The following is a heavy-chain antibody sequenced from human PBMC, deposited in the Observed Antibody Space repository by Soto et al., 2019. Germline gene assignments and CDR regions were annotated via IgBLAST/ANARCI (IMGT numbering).Heavy chain of an antibody. Sequence: QVQLVESGGGLAKPGGSLRLSCAGSGFPFTDYYMNWIRQAPGKGLEWVSYISKSGSGSATLYADSVKGRFTISRDNAKNSVYLQMNSPRPEYTAVYYWARRRGGYAWNSQNVDLWGQGILVTVSS. D-gene: IGHD1-7*01. V-gene: IGHV3-11*01. CDR1: GFPFTDYY. CDR2: ISKSGSGSAT. J-gene: IGHJ5*02. CDR3: ARRRGGYAWNSQNVDL.